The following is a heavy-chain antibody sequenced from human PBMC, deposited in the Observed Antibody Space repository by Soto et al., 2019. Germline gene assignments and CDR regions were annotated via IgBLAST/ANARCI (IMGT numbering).Heavy chain of an antibody. CDR1: GGSMSGYY. J-gene: IGHJ6*02. CDR2: VHDSWGA. V-gene: IGHV4-59*08. Sequence: SETLSLTCTVSGGSMSGYYWSWIRLPPGKPMEWIGYVHDSWGAAYNPSLRSRVAISLDTSKSQFSLSLTSVSATDTAMYYCVRQGYVPLHGLVDVWGQGTTVTVSS. CDR3: VRQGYVPLHGLVDV. D-gene: IGHD5-18*01.